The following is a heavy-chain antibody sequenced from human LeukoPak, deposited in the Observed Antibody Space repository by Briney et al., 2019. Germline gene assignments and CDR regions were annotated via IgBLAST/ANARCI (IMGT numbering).Heavy chain of an antibody. CDR3: ASSVVPAAFDY. J-gene: IGHJ4*02. D-gene: IGHD2-2*01. V-gene: IGHV3-53*04. CDR1: GFTVSSDY. CDR2: IYSGGST. Sequence: PGGSLRLSCAASGFTVSSDYMSWVRQAPGKGLEWVSVIYSGGSTYYADSVKGRFTISRHDSKNTLYLQMNSLRAEDTAVYYCASSVVPAAFDYWGQGTLVTVSS.